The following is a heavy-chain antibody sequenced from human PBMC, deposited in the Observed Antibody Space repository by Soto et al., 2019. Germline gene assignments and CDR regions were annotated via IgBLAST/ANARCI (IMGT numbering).Heavy chain of an antibody. J-gene: IGHJ5*02. D-gene: IGHD6-13*01. CDR2: IFSNDEK. CDR3: ASTYSTSWYWFDP. CDR1: GFSLSNAGLG. Sequence: QVTVKESGPVLVKPTETLTLTCTVSGFSLSNAGLGVSWIRQPPGKALEWLAHIFSNDEKSYSTSLKSRLTLSXEXPKSQVVPTMTNMDPVDTATYYCASTYSTSWYWFDPWGQGTLVTVSS. V-gene: IGHV2-26*04.